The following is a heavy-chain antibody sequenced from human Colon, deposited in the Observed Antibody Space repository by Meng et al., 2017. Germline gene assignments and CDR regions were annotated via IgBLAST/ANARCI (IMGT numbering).Heavy chain of an antibody. CDR2: ISYDGSNK. V-gene: IGHV3-30*01. Sequence: GESLKISCAASGFTFNSYALHWVRQAPGKGPEWVAGISYDGSNKYYADSVKGRFTISRDNSENTLYMQMNSLRPEDTAVYYCATPGGSGWSRGFDYRGQGTLVTVSS. CDR1: GFTFNSYA. J-gene: IGHJ4*02. CDR3: ATPGGSGWSRGFDY. D-gene: IGHD6-19*01.